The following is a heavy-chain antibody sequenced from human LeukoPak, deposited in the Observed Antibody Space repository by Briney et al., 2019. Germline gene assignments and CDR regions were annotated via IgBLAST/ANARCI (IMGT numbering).Heavy chain of an antibody. CDR1: GESFSGYY. V-gene: IGHV4-34*01. D-gene: IGHD1-26*01. Sequence: SETLSLTCAVYGESFSGYYWSWIRQPPGQGLEWIGEINHSGSTNYNPSLKSRITISVDMSKNQFSLKLSSVTAADTAVYYCARGRWEIADYWGQGALVTVSS. CDR3: ARGRWEIADY. J-gene: IGHJ4*02. CDR2: INHSGST.